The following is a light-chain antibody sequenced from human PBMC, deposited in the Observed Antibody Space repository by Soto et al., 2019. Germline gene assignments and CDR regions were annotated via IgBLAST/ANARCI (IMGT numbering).Light chain of an antibody. Sequence: QYVLTQPPSVSGAPGQRVTISCIGRSSNIGAGYDVHWYQQLPGTAPKLLIYGDSNRPSGVPDRFSGSKSGTSASLAITGLRAEDEAGYYCQSYYSSLSGWVFGGGTKLTVL. V-gene: IGLV1-40*01. CDR2: GDS. CDR3: QSYYSSLSGWV. J-gene: IGLJ3*02. CDR1: SSNIGAGYD.